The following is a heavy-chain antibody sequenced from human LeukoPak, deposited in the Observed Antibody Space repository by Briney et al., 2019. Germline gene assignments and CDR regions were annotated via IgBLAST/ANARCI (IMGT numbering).Heavy chain of an antibody. Sequence: GGSLRLSCAASGFTFSSYAMSWVRQAPGKGLEWVSAISGSGGSTYYADSVKGRFAISRDNSKSTLYLQINSLRAEDTAVYYCAKRYCSGGSCYPNYWGQGTLVTVSS. V-gene: IGHV3-23*01. J-gene: IGHJ4*02. CDR1: GFTFSSYA. D-gene: IGHD2-15*01. CDR2: ISGSGGST. CDR3: AKRYCSGGSCYPNY.